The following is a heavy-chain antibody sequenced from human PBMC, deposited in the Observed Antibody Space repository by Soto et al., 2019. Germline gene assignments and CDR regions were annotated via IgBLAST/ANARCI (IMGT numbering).Heavy chain of an antibody. D-gene: IGHD3-3*01. V-gene: IGHV4-39*01. Sequence: SETLSLTYTVSGGSLSPSTHFWGRIPQPPGKGLEWIGTIYYSGSTYYNPSLKSRLTISVDTAKNQFSLKLSSVTAADTAVYYCARTKSTPFWTGYNYYAMDVWGQGTTIT. CDR3: ARTKSTPFWTGYNYYAMDV. J-gene: IGHJ6*02. CDR2: IYYSGST. CDR1: GGSLSPSTHF.